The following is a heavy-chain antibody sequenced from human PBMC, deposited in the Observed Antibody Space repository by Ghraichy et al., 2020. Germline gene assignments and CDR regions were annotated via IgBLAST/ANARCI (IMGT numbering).Heavy chain of an antibody. Sequence: GGSLRLSCAASGFTFSSYSMNWVRQAPGKGLEWVSSISSSSSYIYYADSVKGRFTISRDNAKNSLYLQMNSLRAEDTAVYYCARDLYEGVVVVPPDYYYGMDVWGQGTTVTVSS. CDR3: ARDLYEGVVVVPPDYYYGMDV. J-gene: IGHJ6*02. CDR2: ISSSSSYI. CDR1: GFTFSSYS. V-gene: IGHV3-21*01. D-gene: IGHD2-2*01.